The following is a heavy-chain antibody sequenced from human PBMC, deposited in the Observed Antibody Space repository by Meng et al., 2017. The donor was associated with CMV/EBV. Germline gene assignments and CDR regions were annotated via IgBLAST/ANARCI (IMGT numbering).Heavy chain of an antibody. D-gene: IGHD1-26*01. Sequence: SETLSLTCTVSGGSISSSSYYWGWIRQPPGKGLEWIGSIYYSGSTYYNPSLKSRVTISVDTSKNQFSLKLSSVTAADTAVYYCARHRYSGSYYYRPAAFGPWGQGTLVTVSS. CDR3: ARHRYSGSYYYRPAAFGP. CDR1: GGSISSSSYY. V-gene: IGHV4-39*01. CDR2: IYYSGST. J-gene: IGHJ5*02.